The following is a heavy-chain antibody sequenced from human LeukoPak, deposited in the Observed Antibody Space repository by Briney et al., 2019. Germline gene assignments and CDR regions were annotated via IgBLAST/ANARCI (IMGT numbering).Heavy chain of an antibody. CDR3: VLATIYY. CDR2: ISYDGSNK. Sequence: PSGGSLRLSCAASGFTFSSYGMHWVRQAPGKGLEWVAVISYDGSNKYYADSVKGRFTISRDNSKNTLYLQMNSLRAEDTAVYYCVLATIYYWGQGTLVTVSS. D-gene: IGHD5-24*01. V-gene: IGHV3-30*03. CDR1: GFTFSSYG. J-gene: IGHJ4*02.